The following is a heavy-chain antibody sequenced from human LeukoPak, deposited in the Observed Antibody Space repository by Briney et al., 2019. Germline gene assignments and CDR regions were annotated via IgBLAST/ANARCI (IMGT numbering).Heavy chain of an antibody. CDR2: IIPMFDTA. D-gene: IGHD2-21*02. CDR1: GDRFRNYG. Sequence: SVKVSCKAYGDRFRNYGISWVRQAPGQGLEWMGGIIPMFDTANYPQKFQGRVTITADESTSTAYMELRSLRSDDTAIYFCARGQAECGTNCYSGPSWTFEAFDIWGQGTLVAVSS. J-gene: IGHJ3*02. CDR3: ARGQAECGTNCYSGPSWTFEAFDI. V-gene: IGHV1-69*13.